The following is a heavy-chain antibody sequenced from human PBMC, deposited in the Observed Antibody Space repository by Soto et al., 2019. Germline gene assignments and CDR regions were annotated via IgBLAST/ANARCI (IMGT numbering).Heavy chain of an antibody. V-gene: IGHV1-46*01. CDR3: ARDPMTEYYGMDV. Sequence: QVQLVQSGAEVKKPGASVKVSCKASGYTFTSYYMHWVRQAPGQGLEWMGIINPSGGSTSYAQKCQGRVTMTRDTSTSTVYMELSSLRSEDTAVYYCARDPMTEYYGMDVWGQGTTVTVSS. CDR2: INPSGGST. CDR1: GYTFTSYY. J-gene: IGHJ6*02.